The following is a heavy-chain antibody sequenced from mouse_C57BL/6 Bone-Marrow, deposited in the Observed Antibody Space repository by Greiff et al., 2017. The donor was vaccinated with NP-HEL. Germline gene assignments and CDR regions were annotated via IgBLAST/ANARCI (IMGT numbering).Heavy chain of an antibody. CDR2: IDPENGDT. V-gene: IGHV14-4*01. CDR3: TQLLWSFAY. D-gene: IGHD2-1*01. J-gene: IGHJ3*01. Sequence: VQLQQSGAELVRPGASVKLSCTASGFNIKDDYMHWVKQRPEQGLEWIGWIDPENGDTEYASKFQGKATITADTSSNTAYLQLSSLTSEDTAVYYCTQLLWSFAYWGQGTRVTVSA. CDR1: GFNIKDDY.